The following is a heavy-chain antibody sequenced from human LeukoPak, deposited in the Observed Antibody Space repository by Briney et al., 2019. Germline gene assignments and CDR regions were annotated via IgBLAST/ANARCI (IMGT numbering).Heavy chain of an antibody. CDR1: GFTFSSYS. V-gene: IGHV3-21*01. CDR3: ARLARLTGYLY. J-gene: IGHJ4*02. D-gene: IGHD3-9*01. CDR2: ISSSSSYI. Sequence: GGSLRLSCAASGFTFSSYSMNWVRQAPGKGLEWVSSISSSSSYIYYADSVKGRFTISRDNAKNSLYLQMNSLSAEDTAVYYCARLARLTGYLYWGQGTLVTVSS.